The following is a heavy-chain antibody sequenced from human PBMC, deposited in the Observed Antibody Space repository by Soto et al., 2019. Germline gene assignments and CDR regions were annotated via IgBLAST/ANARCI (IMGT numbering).Heavy chain of an antibody. V-gene: IGHV4-39*01. J-gene: IGHJ4*02. CDR3: ARHSPGIAVADY. Sequence: SETLSLTCTVSGGSISSSSYYWGWIRQPPGKGLEWIGSIYYSGSTYYNPSLKSRVTISVDTSKNQFSLKLSSVTAADTAVYYCARHSPGIAVADYWGQGTLVTVSS. D-gene: IGHD6-19*01. CDR2: IYYSGST. CDR1: GGSISSSSYY.